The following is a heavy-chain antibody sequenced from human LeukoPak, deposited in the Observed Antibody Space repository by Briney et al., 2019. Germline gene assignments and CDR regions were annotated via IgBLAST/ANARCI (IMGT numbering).Heavy chain of an antibody. Sequence: GASVKVSCKASGCTFTDYYVHWVRQAPGQGLEWMVWINYKSGATNYAQKFQGRVTMTRDTSIGTAYMELSRLRSDDTAVYYCASLKSPDYYFFDNWGQGTLVTVSS. CDR1: GCTFTDYY. J-gene: IGHJ4*02. D-gene: IGHD2/OR15-2a*01. V-gene: IGHV1-2*02. CDR2: INYKSGAT. CDR3: ASLKSPDYYFFDN.